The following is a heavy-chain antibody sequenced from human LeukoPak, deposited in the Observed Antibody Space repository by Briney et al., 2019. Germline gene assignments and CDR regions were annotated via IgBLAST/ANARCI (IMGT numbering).Heavy chain of an antibody. CDR2: ISGSGGST. D-gene: IGHD5-18*01. J-gene: IGHJ4*02. Sequence: GGSLRLSCAASGFTFSSYGMTWVRQAPGKGLEWVSAISGSGGSTYYADSVKGRSTISRDNSKNTLYLQMNSLRAEDTAVYFCARQQQQLWYDWGQGTLVTVSS. CDR3: ARQQQQLWYD. CDR1: GFTFSSYG. V-gene: IGHV3-23*01.